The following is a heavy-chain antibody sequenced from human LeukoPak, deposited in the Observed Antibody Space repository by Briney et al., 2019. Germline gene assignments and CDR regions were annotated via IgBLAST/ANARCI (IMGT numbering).Heavy chain of an antibody. Sequence: KPSETLSLTCTVSGGSISSYYWSWIRQPPGKGLEWIGYIYYSGSTNYNPSLKSRVTISVDTSKNQFSLKLSSVTAADTAVYYCARDDGRTAPDYWGQGTLVTVSS. CDR3: ARDDGRTAPDY. V-gene: IGHV4-59*01. CDR2: IYYSGST. J-gene: IGHJ4*02. CDR1: GGSISSYY. D-gene: IGHD5-18*01.